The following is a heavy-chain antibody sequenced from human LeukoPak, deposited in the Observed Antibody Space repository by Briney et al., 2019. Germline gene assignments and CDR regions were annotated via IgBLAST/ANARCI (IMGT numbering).Heavy chain of an antibody. CDR3: AREIARNSGIVVVPAAPILYYYGMDV. Sequence: GGSLRLSCAASGFTFSSYGMHWVRQAPGKGLEWVAVIWCDGSNKYYADSVKGRFTISRDNSKNTLYLQMNSLRAEDTAVYYCAREIARNSGIVVVPAAPILYYYGMDVWGQGTTVTVSS. D-gene: IGHD2-2*01. V-gene: IGHV3-33*01. CDR1: GFTFSSYG. J-gene: IGHJ6*02. CDR2: IWCDGSNK.